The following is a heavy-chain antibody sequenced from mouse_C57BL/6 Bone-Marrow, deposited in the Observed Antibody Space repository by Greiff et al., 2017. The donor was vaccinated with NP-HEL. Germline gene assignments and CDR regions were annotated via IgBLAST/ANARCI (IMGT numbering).Heavy chain of an antibody. CDR2: INPDSSTI. Sequence: EVTLLESGGGLVQPGGSLKLSCAASGIDFSRYCISWVRRAPGKGLEWIGEINPDSSTINYAPSLKDKFIISRDNAKNTLYLQMSKVRSEDTALYYCARLLSYYAMDYWGQGTSVTVSS. J-gene: IGHJ4*01. CDR1: GIDFSRYC. V-gene: IGHV4-1*01. CDR3: ARLLSYYAMDY.